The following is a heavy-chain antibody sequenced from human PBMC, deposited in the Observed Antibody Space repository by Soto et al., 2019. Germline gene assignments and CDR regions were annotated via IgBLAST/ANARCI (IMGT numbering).Heavy chain of an antibody. Sequence: LRLSCAASGFAVSSNYMSWVRRAPGKGLEWVSVIYSGGSTYYADSVKGRFTISRDNSKNTLYLQMNSLRAEDTAVYYCATRLYYDFWSGNYYYYGMDVWGQGTTVTVSS. D-gene: IGHD3-3*01. CDR2: IYSGGST. CDR1: GFAVSSNY. V-gene: IGHV3-53*01. CDR3: ATRLYYDFWSGNYYYYGMDV. J-gene: IGHJ6*02.